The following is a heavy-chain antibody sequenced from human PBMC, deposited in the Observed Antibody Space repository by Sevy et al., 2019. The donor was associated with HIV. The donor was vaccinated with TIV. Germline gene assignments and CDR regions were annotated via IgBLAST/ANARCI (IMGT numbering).Heavy chain of an antibody. J-gene: IGHJ4*02. CDR2: ISGRGGST. V-gene: IGHV3-23*01. Sequence: GGSLRLSCAASGFTFSSYAMSWVRQAPGKGVEWVSAISGRGGSTYYADSVKGRFTISRDNSKNTLYLQMNSLRAEDTAVYYCAKDHPGSSWPSPFDYWGQGTLVTVSS. CDR3: AKDHPGSSWPSPFDY. CDR1: GFTFSSYA. D-gene: IGHD6-13*01.